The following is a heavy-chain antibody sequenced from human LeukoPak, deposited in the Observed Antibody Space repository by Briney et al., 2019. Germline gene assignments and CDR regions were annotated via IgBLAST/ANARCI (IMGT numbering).Heavy chain of an antibody. CDR2: ISGSGGST. CDR3: AMDRVAGGWFGDPGDY. V-gene: IGHV3-23*01. D-gene: IGHD3-10*01. CDR1: GFTFSSYA. Sequence: GGSLRLSCAASGFTFSSYAMNWVRQAPGKGLEWVSGISGSGGSTHYADSVKGRFTISRDNSKNTLYLQMNSLRADDTALYYYAMDRVAGGWFGDPGDYWGQGTLVTVSS. J-gene: IGHJ4*02.